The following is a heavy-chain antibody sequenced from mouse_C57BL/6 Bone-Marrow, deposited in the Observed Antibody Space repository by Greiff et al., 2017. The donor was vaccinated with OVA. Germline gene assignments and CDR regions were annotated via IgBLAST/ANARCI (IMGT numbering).Heavy chain of an antibody. J-gene: IGHJ2*01. V-gene: IGHV1-50*01. CDR1: GYTFTSYW. D-gene: IGHD4-1*02. Sequence: VQLQQPGAELVKPGASVKLSCKASGYTFTSYWMQWVKQRPGQGLEWIGEIDPSDSYTNYNQKFKGKATLTVDTSSSTAYMQLSSLTSEDSAVYYCATTGGGYFDYWGQGTTLTVSS. CDR2: IDPSDSYT. CDR3: ATTGGGYFDY.